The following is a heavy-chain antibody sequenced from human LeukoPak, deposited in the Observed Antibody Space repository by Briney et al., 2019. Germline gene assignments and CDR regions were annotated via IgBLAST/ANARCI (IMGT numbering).Heavy chain of an antibody. V-gene: IGHV4-34*01. CDR2: INHSGST. D-gene: IGHD6-13*01. Sequence: KPSETLSLTCAVYGGSFSGYYWSWIRQPPGKGLEWIGEINHSGSTNYNPSLKSRVTISVDTSKNQFSLKLSSVTAADTAVYYCARPHYSSSWYSRYFQHWGQGTPVTVSS. CDR3: ARPHYSSSWYSRYFQH. CDR1: GGSFSGYY. J-gene: IGHJ1*01.